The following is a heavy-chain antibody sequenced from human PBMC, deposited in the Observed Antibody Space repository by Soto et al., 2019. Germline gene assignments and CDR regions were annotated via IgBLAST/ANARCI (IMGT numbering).Heavy chain of an antibody. J-gene: IGHJ4*02. CDR2: ISGSGGST. V-gene: IGHV3-23*01. CDR1: GFTFSSYA. CDR3: ASQGFGELFFDY. Sequence: PRLSCAASGFTFSSYAMSWVRQAPGKGLEWVSAISGSGGSTYYADSVKGRFTISRDNSKNTLYLQMNSLRAEDTAVYYCASQGFGELFFDYWGQGTLVTVSS. D-gene: IGHD3-10*01.